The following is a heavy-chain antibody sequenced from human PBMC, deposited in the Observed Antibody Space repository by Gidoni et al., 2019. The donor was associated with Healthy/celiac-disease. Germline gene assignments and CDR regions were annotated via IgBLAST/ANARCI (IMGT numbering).Heavy chain of an antibody. V-gene: IGHV3-33*01. D-gene: IGHD1-26*01. J-gene: IGHJ6*03. Sequence: QVQLVESGGGVVQPGRSLRLSCAASGFTFSSYGMHWVRQAPGKGLEWVAVIWYDGSNKYYADSVKGRFTISRDNSKNTLYLQMNSLRAEDTAVYYCARAPAGATDYYYYMDVWGKGTTVTVSS. CDR3: ARAPAGATDYYYYMDV. CDR1: GFTFSSYG. CDR2: IWYDGSNK.